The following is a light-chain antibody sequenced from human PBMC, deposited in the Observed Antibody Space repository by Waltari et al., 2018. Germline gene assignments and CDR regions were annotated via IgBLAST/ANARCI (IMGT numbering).Light chain of an antibody. V-gene: IGKV4-1*01. CDR2: WAS. CDR1: ETILFNSNNKNY. CDR3: QQYYTVSRT. Sequence: DIVMTQSPDSLAVPLGERATINCKSSETILFNSNNKNYLAWYQQKAGQPPKLLVYWASNPESGVPARFSGSGSGTDFTLTISSLQAEDVAVYYCQQYYTVSRTFGQGTRVEIK. J-gene: IGKJ1*01.